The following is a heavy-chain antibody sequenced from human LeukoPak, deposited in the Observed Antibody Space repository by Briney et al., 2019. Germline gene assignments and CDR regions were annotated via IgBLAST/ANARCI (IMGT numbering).Heavy chain of an antibody. J-gene: IGHJ3*02. CDR3: ARGRDSSGWYRAFDI. Sequence: SETLSLTCTVSGGSLSSYYWSWIRQPPGKGLEWIGYIYYSGSTNYNPSLKSRVTISVDTSKNQFSLKLSSVTAADTAVYYCARGRDSSGWYRAFDIWGQGTMVTVSS. CDR2: IYYSGST. V-gene: IGHV4-59*01. D-gene: IGHD6-19*01. CDR1: GGSLSSYY.